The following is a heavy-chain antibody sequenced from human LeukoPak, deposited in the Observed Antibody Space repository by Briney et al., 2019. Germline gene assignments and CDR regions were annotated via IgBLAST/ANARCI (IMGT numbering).Heavy chain of an antibody. CDR3: ARGSAYSDSFKVDY. Sequence: GGSLRLSCAASGFTFSSYAMSWVRQAPGRGLEWVSVIYSDGTTFYTDSVKGRFTISRDNSKNTVYLQMNSLRADDTAVYFCARGSAYSDSFKVDYWGQGTLVTVSS. J-gene: IGHJ4*02. CDR2: IYSDGTT. CDR1: GFTFSSYA. D-gene: IGHD4-11*01. V-gene: IGHV3-53*01.